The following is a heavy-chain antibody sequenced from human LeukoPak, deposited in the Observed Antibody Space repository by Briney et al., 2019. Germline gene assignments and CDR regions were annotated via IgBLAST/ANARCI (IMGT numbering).Heavy chain of an antibody. J-gene: IGHJ5*02. D-gene: IGHD1-1*01. Sequence: PGGSLRLSCAASGFSFSSSGMHWVRQAPGKGPEWVAFTRFDDSYKAYGDSVKGRFTISRDNSKNTLYLQMDSLRSDDTAVYYCAKSSAGITWLDPWGQGTLVTVSS. CDR3: AKSSAGITWLDP. V-gene: IGHV3-30*02. CDR1: GFSFSSSG. CDR2: TRFDDSYK.